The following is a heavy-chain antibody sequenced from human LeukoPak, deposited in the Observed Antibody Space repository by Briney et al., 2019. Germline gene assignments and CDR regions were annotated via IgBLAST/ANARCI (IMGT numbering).Heavy chain of an antibody. CDR1: GFIFSNFD. CDR3: ARDSAFGPYNYGAFDS. CDR2: ISSASSFM. Sequence: TGGSLRLSCAASGFIFSNFDMHWVRQAPGKGLEWVSSISSASSFMYYADSVKGRFTISRDNAKNSLFLQMNSLRAEDTAVYYCARDSAFGPYNYGAFDSWGQGTLVTVSS. D-gene: IGHD5-18*01. V-gene: IGHV3-21*01. J-gene: IGHJ4*02.